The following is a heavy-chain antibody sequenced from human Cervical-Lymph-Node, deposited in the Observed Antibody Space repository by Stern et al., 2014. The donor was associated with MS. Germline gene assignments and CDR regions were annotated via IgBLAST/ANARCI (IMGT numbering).Heavy chain of an antibody. CDR2: IYTDDST. J-gene: IGHJ3*02. D-gene: IGHD3-3*01. CDR1: GFTVSNNY. CDR3: ARAIFGVNTAAMAPDAFDT. Sequence: EEQLVESGGGLIQPGGSLRLSCAAPGFTVSNNYMSWVRQAPGKGLEWVSLIYTDDSTYYAGSVTGRFTIYRDSSKNKLFLQMNSLRAEDTAVYYCARAIFGVNTAAMAPDAFDTWGQGTMVTVSS. V-gene: IGHV3-53*01.